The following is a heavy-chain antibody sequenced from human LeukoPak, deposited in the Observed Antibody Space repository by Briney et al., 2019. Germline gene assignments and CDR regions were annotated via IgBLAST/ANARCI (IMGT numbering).Heavy chain of an antibody. CDR3: AREASLG. Sequence: GGSLRLSCTASGFTFGDYAMSWVRQAPGKGLEWVSSISSSSSYIYYADSVKGRFTISRDNAKNSLYLQMNSLRAEDTAVYYCAREASLGWGQGTVVTVSS. V-gene: IGHV3-21*01. CDR1: GFTFGDYA. J-gene: IGHJ3*01. CDR2: ISSSSSYI.